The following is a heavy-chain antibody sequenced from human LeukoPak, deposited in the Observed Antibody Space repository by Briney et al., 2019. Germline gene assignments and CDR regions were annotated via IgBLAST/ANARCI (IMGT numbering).Heavy chain of an antibody. J-gene: IGHJ4*02. V-gene: IGHV4-30-4*01. D-gene: IGHD5-18*01. CDR3: ARDSYSYGYGGFDY. Sequence: SETLSLTCTASGGSISSGDRSWSWIRQSPGKGLEWIGYIYSTGNTYYNPSLKSRVIISVDTSKNQFSLELNSVTAADTAVYYCARDSYSYGYGGFDYWGQGILVTVSS. CDR1: GGSISSGDRS. CDR2: IYSTGNT.